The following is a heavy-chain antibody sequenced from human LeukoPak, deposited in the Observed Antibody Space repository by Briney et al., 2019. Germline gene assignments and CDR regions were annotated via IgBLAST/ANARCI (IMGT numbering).Heavy chain of an antibody. CDR2: IIPIFGTA. CDR1: GYTFTSYY. V-gene: IGHV1-69*13. Sequence: SVKVSCKASGYTFTSYYMHWVRQAPGQGLEWMGGIIPIFGTANYAQKFQGRVTITADESTSTAYMELSSLRSEDTAVYYCARSYGYFDYWGQGTLVTVSS. CDR3: ARSYGYFDY. J-gene: IGHJ4*02. D-gene: IGHD4-17*01.